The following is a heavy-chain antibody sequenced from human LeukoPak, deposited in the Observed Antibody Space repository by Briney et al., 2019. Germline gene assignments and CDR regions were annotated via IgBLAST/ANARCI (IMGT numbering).Heavy chain of an antibody. CDR2: IYYSGTT. Sequence: SETLSLTCTVSGGSISSYYWSWLRQPPGKGLEWLGYIYYSGTTNYNPSLKSRLTISVDTSKNQFSLKLSSVTAADTAVYYCAREDYCSGGSCYSGYFQHWGQGTLVTVSS. J-gene: IGHJ1*01. CDR1: GGSISSYY. CDR3: AREDYCSGGSCYSGYFQH. V-gene: IGHV4-59*01. D-gene: IGHD2-15*01.